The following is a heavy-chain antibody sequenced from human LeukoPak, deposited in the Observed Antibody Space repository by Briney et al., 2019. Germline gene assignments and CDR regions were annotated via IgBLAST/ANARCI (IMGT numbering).Heavy chain of an antibody. CDR1: GGSISSSTDY. Sequence: SETLSLTCTVSGGSISSSTDYWGWIRQPPGKGLEWIGNIYYSGSTYYNSSLKSRVTMSVDTSKNQFSLKLSSVTAADTAVYYCARGWELGAFDIWGQGTMVTVSS. V-gene: IGHV4-39*07. CDR3: ARGWELGAFDI. D-gene: IGHD1-26*01. CDR2: IYYSGST. J-gene: IGHJ3*02.